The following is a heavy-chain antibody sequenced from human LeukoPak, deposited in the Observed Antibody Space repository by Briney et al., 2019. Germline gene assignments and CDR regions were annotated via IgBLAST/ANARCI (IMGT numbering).Heavy chain of an antibody. V-gene: IGHV3-7*01. CDR1: GFTFSSYE. CDR2: IKEDESEK. Sequence: GGSLRLSCAASGFTFSSYEMNWVRQAPGKGLEWVANIKEDESEKYYVDSVKGRFTISRDNAKNSLYLQMNSLRAEDTAVYYCARLRAFDIWGQGTMVTVSS. J-gene: IGHJ3*02. CDR3: ARLRAFDI.